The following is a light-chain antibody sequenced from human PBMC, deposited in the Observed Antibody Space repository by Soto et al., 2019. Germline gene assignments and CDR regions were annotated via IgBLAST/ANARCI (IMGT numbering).Light chain of an antibody. V-gene: IGKV1-5*03. CDR3: QQYNSYWLT. Sequence: DIQMTQSPSTLSAFVGDRVTISCRASQSISSWLAWYQQKPGKAPKLLIYKASTLQSGVPSRFSGSGSGTEFTLTISSLQPDDFATYYCQQYNSYWLTFGGGTKVEIK. CDR1: QSISSW. J-gene: IGKJ4*01. CDR2: KAS.